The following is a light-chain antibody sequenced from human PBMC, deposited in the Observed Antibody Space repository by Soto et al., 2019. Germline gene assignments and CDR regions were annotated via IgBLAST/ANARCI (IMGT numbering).Light chain of an antibody. CDR2: GTF. V-gene: IGKV3-20*01. Sequence: EIVLTQSPGTLSVSPGERATLSCRASETISSDKFAWYQQKPGQPPSLLIYGTFSRATGIPDRFSGSGSGTDFTLTISRLEPEDSAIYSCQQYGSWTFGQGTKVEI. CDR3: QQYGSWT. CDR1: ETISSDK. J-gene: IGKJ1*01.